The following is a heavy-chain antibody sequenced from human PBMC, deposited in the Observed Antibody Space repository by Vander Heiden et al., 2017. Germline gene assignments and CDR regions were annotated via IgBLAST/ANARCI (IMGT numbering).Heavy chain of an antibody. CDR3: AKEGTFSSLDY. D-gene: IGHD3-10*01. V-gene: IGHV3-30*18. CDR1: AFTLRSYS. Sequence: QVNLVESAGGGVKPGWTLKLSCAGSAFTLRSYSMHWVRQAPGKGLEWVAVISYDGSNKYHADSVKGRFTISRYNSKNTLFLQMDSLRADDTAVYYCAKEGTFSSLDYWGQVTLVTVSS. CDR2: ISYDGSNK. J-gene: IGHJ4*02.